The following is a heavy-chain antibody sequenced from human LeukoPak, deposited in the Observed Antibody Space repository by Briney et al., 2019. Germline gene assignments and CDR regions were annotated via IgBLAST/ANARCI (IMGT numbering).Heavy chain of an antibody. Sequence: ASVKVSCKVSGYTLSDLSMHWVRQAPGKGLEWMGGFDPEDGETIYAQKFQGRVTMTEDTSTDTAYMELSSLRSEDTAVYYCVTDPVGYCSSDGCYSVDYWGQGTLVTVSS. CDR2: FDPEDGET. D-gene: IGHD2-15*01. V-gene: IGHV1-24*01. CDR3: VTDPVGYCSSDGCYSVDY. J-gene: IGHJ4*02. CDR1: GYTLSDLS.